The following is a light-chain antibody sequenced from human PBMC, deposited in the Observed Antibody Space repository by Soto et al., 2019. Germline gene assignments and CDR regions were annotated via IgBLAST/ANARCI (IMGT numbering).Light chain of an antibody. CDR3: QSYDATNQV. V-gene: IGLV6-57*01. J-gene: IGLJ3*02. Sequence: NFMLTHPHSVSDSPGKTVIISCTRSSGSIASNYVQWYQQRPGSSPTTVIYEDNQRPSGVPDRFSGSIDSSSNSASLTISGLETEDEADYYCQSYDATNQVFGGGTKVTVL. CDR1: SGSIASNY. CDR2: EDN.